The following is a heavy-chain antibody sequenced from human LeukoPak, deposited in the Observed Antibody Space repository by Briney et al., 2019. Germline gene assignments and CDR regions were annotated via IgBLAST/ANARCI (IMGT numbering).Heavy chain of an antibody. V-gene: IGHV4-59*08. Sequence: SETLSLTCTVSGASISSYYWSWIRQPPGKGLEWIGYVYYSESTNYNPSLKSRVTISIDTSKNQFSLKLSSVTAADTAVYYCARRRYSSGQIGCWGQGTLVTVSS. CDR2: VYYSEST. CDR1: GASISSYY. D-gene: IGHD6-19*01. CDR3: ARRRYSSGQIGC. J-gene: IGHJ4*02.